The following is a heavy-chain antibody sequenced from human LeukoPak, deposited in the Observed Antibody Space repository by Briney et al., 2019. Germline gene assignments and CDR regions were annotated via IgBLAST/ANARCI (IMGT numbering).Heavy chain of an antibody. CDR3: ARVEATYDFWSGYYPSKLYYFDY. V-gene: IGHV1-18*01. CDR2: ISAYNGNT. J-gene: IGHJ4*02. Sequence: GASVKVSRKASGYTFTSYGISWVRQAPGQGLEWMGWISAYNGNTNYAQKLQGRVTMTTDTSTSTAYMELRSLRSDDTAVYYCARVEATYDFWSGYYPSKLYYFDYWGQGTLVTVSS. CDR1: GYTFTSYG. D-gene: IGHD3-3*01.